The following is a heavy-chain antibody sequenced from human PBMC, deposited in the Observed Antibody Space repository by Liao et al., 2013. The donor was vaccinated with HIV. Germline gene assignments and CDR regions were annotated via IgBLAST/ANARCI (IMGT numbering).Heavy chain of an antibody. CDR3: ARGLRYRLRGAFDI. V-gene: IGHV4-34*01. CDR2: INHSGST. CDR1: GGSFSGYY. J-gene: IGHJ3*02. Sequence: QVQLQQWGAGLLKPSETLSLTCAVYGGSFSGYYWSWIRQPPGKGLEWIGEINHSGSTNYNPSLKSRVTISVDTSKNQFSLKLSSVTAADTAVYYCARGLRYRLRGAFDIWGQGDNGHRLF. D-gene: IGHD4-17*01.